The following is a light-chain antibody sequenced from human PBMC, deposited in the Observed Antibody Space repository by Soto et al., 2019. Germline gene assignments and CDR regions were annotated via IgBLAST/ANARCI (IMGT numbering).Light chain of an antibody. Sequence: EIVMTQSPATLSVSPGERATLSCRASQTVSSNLACYQQTPGQAPSLPLDGASTRANGIPARFSGSGSGTELTLTISSLQSEDFAVYPYQPYNNWPPWTSGQGTQVDIK. CDR3: QPYNNWPPWT. CDR2: GAS. CDR1: QTVSSN. V-gene: IGKV3-15*01. J-gene: IGKJ1*01.